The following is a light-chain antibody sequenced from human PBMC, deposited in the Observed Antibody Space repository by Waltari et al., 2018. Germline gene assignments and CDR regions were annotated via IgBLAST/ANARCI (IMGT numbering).Light chain of an antibody. J-gene: IGKJ1*01. V-gene: IGKV1-5*03. CDR1: QSISDW. CDR2: KAS. Sequence: DIQMTQSPSTLSASVGDRVTITCRASQSISDWLAWFQQQPGKAPKRLIYKASNVENGVPSRFSGSGSGTDFTLTISSLQPDDFATYYSLQYNTYPWAFGQGTKVEI. CDR3: LQYNTYPWA.